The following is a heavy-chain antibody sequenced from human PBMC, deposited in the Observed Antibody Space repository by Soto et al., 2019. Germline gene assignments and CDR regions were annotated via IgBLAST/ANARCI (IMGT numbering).Heavy chain of an antibody. CDR3: AVPPNCVRDCSAASFWYFDI. V-gene: IGHV3-23*01. Sequence: EVQLLESGGGLVQPGGSVRLSCAASGLTFGNYAMSWVRQAPGKGLEWVSDISGDSGRTYYAASGKGRFTISRYNSKNTLYLQMNTLRAEDTAVSYCAVPPNCVRDCSAASFWYFDIWGRGTLVTVSS. CDR1: GLTFGNYA. CDR2: ISGDSGRT. J-gene: IGHJ2*01. D-gene: IGHD2-21*02.